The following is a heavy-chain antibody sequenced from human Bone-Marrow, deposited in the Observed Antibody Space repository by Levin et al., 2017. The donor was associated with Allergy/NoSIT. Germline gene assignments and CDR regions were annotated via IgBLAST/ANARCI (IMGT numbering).Heavy chain of an antibody. V-gene: IGHV3-48*02. CDR1: GFTFSTYR. Sequence: AASVKVSCAASGFTFSTYRMNWVRQAPGKGLEWVSYISSSSSTIYYADSVKGRFTISRDNAKNSLYLQMNSLRDEDTAVYYCARAIRYCRTTTCYPGYYYGMDVWGQGTTVTVSS. CDR2: ISSSSSTI. D-gene: IGHD2-2*01. CDR3: ARAIRYCRTTTCYPGYYYGMDV. J-gene: IGHJ6*02.